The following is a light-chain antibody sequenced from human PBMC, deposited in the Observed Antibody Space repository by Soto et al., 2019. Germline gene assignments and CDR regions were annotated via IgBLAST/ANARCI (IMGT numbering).Light chain of an antibody. J-gene: IGKJ2*01. V-gene: IGKV3-11*01. CDR3: QQRSNWPYT. CDR1: QSVSSY. CDR2: DAS. Sequence: EIVLTQSPATLSLSPGERATLSCRASQSVSSYLAWYQQKPGQAPRLLIYDASNRATGIPARFSGSGSGTDFTLTIISLEPEDFEVYYCQQRSNWPYTFGQGTKLQIK.